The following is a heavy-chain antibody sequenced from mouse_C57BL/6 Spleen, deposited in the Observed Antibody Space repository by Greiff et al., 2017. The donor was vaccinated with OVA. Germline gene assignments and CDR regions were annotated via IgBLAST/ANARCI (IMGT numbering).Heavy chain of an antibody. Sequence: EVKVEESGGGLVKPGGSLKLSCAASGFTFSDYGMHWVRQAPEKGLEWVAYISSGSSTIYYADTVKGRFTISRDNAKNTLFLQMTSLRSEDTAMYYCEGYDYDALYAMDYWGQGTSVTVSS. CDR1: GFTFSDYG. D-gene: IGHD2-4*01. CDR2: ISSGSSTI. V-gene: IGHV5-17*01. CDR3: EGYDYDALYAMDY. J-gene: IGHJ4*01.